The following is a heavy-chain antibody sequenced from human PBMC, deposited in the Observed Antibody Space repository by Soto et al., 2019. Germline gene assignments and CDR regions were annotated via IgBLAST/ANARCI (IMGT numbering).Heavy chain of an antibody. CDR3: TQQSGNSPIR. V-gene: IGHV3-23*01. CDR1: GFTFTGYA. J-gene: IGHJ4*02. CDR2: ISTTDSFT. D-gene: IGHD5-12*01. Sequence: PGGSLRLSCAASGFTFTGYAMGWVRQAPGKGLEWVSTISTTDSFTYYADSMKGRFTISRDNSKNTLFLQMNSLTAEDSAVYFWTQQSGNSPIRWGQGTLVTVSS.